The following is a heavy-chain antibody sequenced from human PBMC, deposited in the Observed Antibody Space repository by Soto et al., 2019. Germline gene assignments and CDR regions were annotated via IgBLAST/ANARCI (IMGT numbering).Heavy chain of an antibody. D-gene: IGHD3-3*01. CDR3: AKLLGAGYYGAFDI. J-gene: IGHJ3*02. CDR1: GFTFSSYA. V-gene: IGHV3-43D*04. CDR2: ISWDGGST. Sequence: GGSLRLSCAASGFTFSSYAMSWVRQAPGKGLEWVSLISWDGGSTYYADSVKGRFTISRDNSKNSLYLQMNSLRAEDTALYYCAKLLGAGYYGAFDIWGQGTMVTVSS.